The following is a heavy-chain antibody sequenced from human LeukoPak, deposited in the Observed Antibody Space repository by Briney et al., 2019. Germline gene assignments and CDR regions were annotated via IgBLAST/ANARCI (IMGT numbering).Heavy chain of an antibody. J-gene: IGHJ6*02. Sequence: ASVKVSCKASGYTFTGYYMHWVRQAPGQGLEWMGWINPNSGGTNYAQKFQGRVTISVDTSKNQFSLKLSSVTAADTAVYYCARLSNYYYYGMDVWGQGTTVTVSS. CDR3: ARLSNYYYYGMDV. CDR1: GYTFTGYY. V-gene: IGHV1-2*02. CDR2: INPNSGGT.